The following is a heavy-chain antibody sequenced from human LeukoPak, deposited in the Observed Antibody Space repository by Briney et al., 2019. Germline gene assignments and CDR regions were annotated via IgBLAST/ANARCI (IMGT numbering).Heavy chain of an antibody. Sequence: PSETLSLTCTVSGVSISSSNSYWGWIRQPPGKGLEWIGSIYYSGITYYNASLKSQVSTSIDTSKNQFSLRLTSVTAADTAVYYCARQTGSGLFILPGGQGTLVTVSS. J-gene: IGHJ4*02. V-gene: IGHV4-39*01. CDR2: IYYSGIT. D-gene: IGHD3/OR15-3a*01. CDR3: ARQTGSGLFILP. CDR1: GVSISSSNSY.